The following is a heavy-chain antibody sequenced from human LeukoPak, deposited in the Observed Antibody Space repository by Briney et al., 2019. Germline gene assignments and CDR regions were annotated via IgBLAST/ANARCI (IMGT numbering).Heavy chain of an antibody. CDR2: IKQDGSEK. V-gene: IGHV3-7*03. CDR3: ARAEWSNWYFDL. Sequence: GGSVRLSCAASGFTFSTYWMNSARQAPGKGLEWVANIKQDGSEKYYVDSVKGPFTLSRDSGNNSLYLQMNSLRAEDTAVYYCARAEWSNWYFDLWGRGTLVTVSS. CDR1: GFTFSTYW. D-gene: IGHD3-3*01. J-gene: IGHJ2*01.